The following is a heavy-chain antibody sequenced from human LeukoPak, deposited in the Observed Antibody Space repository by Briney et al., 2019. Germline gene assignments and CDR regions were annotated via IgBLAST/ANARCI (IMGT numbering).Heavy chain of an antibody. V-gene: IGHV5-10-1*01. CDR1: GYGFTSYW. CDR3: ASPLSGLRGYGMDV. CDR2: IDPSDSYT. Sequence: GEALKISFKGAGYGFTSYWISWGRRMPGKGVGWMGRIDPSDSYTNYSPSFQGHVTISADKSISTAYLQWSSLKASDTAMYYCASPLSGLRGYGMDVWGKGTTVTVSS. D-gene: IGHD2-15*01. J-gene: IGHJ6*04.